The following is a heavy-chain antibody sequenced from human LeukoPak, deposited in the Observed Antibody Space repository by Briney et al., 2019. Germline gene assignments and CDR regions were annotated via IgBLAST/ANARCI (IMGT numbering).Heavy chain of an antibody. D-gene: IGHD1-26*01. CDR2: IYYSGST. CDR1: GGSISSYY. J-gene: IGHJ4*02. CDR3: ARHDVYREYFDY. V-gene: IGHV4-59*08. Sequence: PSETLSLTCTVSGGSISSYYWSWIRQPPGKGLEWIGYIYYSGSTNYNPSLKSRVTISVDTSKNQFSLKLSSVPAADTAVYYCARHDVYREYFDYWGQGTLVPVSS.